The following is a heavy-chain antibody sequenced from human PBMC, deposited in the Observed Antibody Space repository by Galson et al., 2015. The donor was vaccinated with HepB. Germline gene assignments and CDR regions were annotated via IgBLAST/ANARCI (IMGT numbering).Heavy chain of an antibody. J-gene: IGHJ4*02. D-gene: IGHD6-13*01. CDR2: IYYSGST. CDR3: ATIPKRGLAAAAV. V-gene: IGHV4-39*01. CDR1: GGSISSSSYY. Sequence: LSLTCTVSGGSISSSSYYWGWIRQPPGKGLEWIGSIYYSGSTYYNPSLKSRVTISVDTSKNQFSLKLSSVTAADTAVHYCATIPKRGLAAAAVWGQGTLVTVSS.